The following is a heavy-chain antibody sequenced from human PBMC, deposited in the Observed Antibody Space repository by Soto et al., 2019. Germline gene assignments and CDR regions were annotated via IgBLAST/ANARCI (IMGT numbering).Heavy chain of an antibody. Sequence: QVQLQESGPGLVKPSETLSLTCAVSGGSIGTPNWWSWYRQPPGKGLEWIGEMFPSGSSNRNPSLQSRVTISLDTSSNHFSLKLTSLTAADTAIYYCAREGFDHRTDSWGQGVPVTVSS. J-gene: IGHJ4*02. CDR3: AREGFDHRTDS. CDR1: GGSIGTPNW. CDR2: MFPSGSS. V-gene: IGHV4-4*02.